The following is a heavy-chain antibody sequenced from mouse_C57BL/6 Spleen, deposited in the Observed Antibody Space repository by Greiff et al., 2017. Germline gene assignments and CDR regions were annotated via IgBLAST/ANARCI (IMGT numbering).Heavy chain of an antibody. CDR1: GYTFTSYW. CDR3: AREAYYYGSSPNWYFDV. D-gene: IGHD1-1*01. Sequence: VQLQQPGAELVRPGSSVKLSCKASGYTFTSYWMHWVKQRPIQGLEWIGNIDPSDSETHYNQKFKDKATLTVDKSSSTAYMQLSSLTSEDSAVYYCAREAYYYGSSPNWYFDVWGTGTTVTVSS. J-gene: IGHJ1*03. V-gene: IGHV1-52*01. CDR2: IDPSDSET.